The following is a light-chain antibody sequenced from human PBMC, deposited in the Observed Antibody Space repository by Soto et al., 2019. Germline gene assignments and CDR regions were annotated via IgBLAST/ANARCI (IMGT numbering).Light chain of an antibody. CDR3: QQSYSAPFT. CDR1: QYISSY. J-gene: IGKJ3*01. V-gene: IGKV1-39*01. Sequence: DIQMTQSPSSLSASVGDRVTITCRASQYISSYLNWYQQKPGKVPNLLISGASTLQSGVRSRFSGGGSDTELTLTISSLQPEDFEACHCQQSYSAPFTFGPGTNVEI. CDR2: GAS.